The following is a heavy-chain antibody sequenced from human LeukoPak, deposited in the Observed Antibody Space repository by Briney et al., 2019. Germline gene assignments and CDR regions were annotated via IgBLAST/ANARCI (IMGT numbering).Heavy chain of an antibody. Sequence: SVKVSCKASGGTFSSYAISWVRQAPGQGLEWMGGIIPIFGTAIYAQKFQGRVTITTDESTSTAYMELSSLRSEDPAVYYCARVPLAAAGTDWFDPWGQGTLVTVSS. CDR3: ARVPLAAAGTDWFDP. CDR1: GGTFSSYA. CDR2: IIPIFGTA. J-gene: IGHJ5*02. D-gene: IGHD6-13*01. V-gene: IGHV1-69*05.